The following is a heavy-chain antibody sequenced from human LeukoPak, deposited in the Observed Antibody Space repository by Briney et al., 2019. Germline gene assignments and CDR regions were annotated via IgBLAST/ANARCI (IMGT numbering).Heavy chain of an antibody. CDR3: TTHYRPGSHYNIFDY. V-gene: IGHV3-48*02. CDR2: VSASSDI. J-gene: IGHJ4*02. Sequence: GGSLRLPCAASGFTFSSYTMNWVRQAPGKGLQWVSTVSASSDIHYSDSVKSRFTISRDNARNSLYLQMNSLRDEDTAVYYCTTHYRPGSHYNIFDYWGQGTLVTVSS. CDR1: GFTFSSYT. D-gene: IGHD3-10*01.